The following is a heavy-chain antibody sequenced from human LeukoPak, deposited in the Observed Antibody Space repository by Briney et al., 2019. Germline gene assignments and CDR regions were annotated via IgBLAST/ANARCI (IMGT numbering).Heavy chain of an antibody. CDR2: IWYDGSNK. Sequence: GGSLRLSCAASGFTFSSYGMHWVRQAPGKGLEWVAVIWYDGSNKYYADSVKGRFAISRDNSENTLYLQMNSLRAEDTAVYYCARILGDYYDSSGSYFDYWGQGTLVTVS. J-gene: IGHJ4*02. D-gene: IGHD3-22*01. CDR3: ARILGDYYDSSGSYFDY. CDR1: GFTFSSYG. V-gene: IGHV3-33*01.